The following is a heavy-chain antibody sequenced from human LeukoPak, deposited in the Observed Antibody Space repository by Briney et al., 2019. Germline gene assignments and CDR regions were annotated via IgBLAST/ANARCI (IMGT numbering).Heavy chain of an antibody. CDR3: ARGPFITMVRGVPLDV. CDR1: GGTFSSYA. J-gene: IGHJ6*04. D-gene: IGHD3-10*01. Sequence: ASVKVSCKASGGTFSSYAISWVRQAPGQGLEWMGGIIPIFGTANYAQKFQGRVTITTDESTSTAYMELSSLRSEDTAVYYCARGPFITMVRGVPLDVWGKGTTVTVSS. V-gene: IGHV1-69*05. CDR2: IIPIFGTA.